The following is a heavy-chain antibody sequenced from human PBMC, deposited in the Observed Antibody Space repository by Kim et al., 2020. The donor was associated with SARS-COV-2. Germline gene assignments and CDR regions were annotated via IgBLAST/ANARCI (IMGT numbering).Heavy chain of an antibody. V-gene: IGHV3-21*01. CDR3: ARDESYDFWSGYPTDY. Sequence: SVKGRFTISRDNAKNSLYLQMNSLRAEDTAVYYCARDESYDFWSGYPTDYWGQGTLVTVSS. J-gene: IGHJ4*02. D-gene: IGHD3-3*01.